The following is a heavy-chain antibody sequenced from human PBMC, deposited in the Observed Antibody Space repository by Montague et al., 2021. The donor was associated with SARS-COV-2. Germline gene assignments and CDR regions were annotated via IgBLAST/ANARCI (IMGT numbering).Heavy chain of an antibody. Sequence: SLRLSCAASGFTFSSYGMHWVRQAPGKGLEWVAVISYDGNIKNXIDSVKGRFTISRDNSKNTLYLQMNGLRPDDTAVYYCARGPHYCSGGDCFWGQGALVTVSS. V-gene: IGHV3-30*03. CDR3: ARGPHYCSGGDCF. J-gene: IGHJ4*02. CDR2: ISYDGNIK. CDR1: GFTFSSYG. D-gene: IGHD2-15*01.